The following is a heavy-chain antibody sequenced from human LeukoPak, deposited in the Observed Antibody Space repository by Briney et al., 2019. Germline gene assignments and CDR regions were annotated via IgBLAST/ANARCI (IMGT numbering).Heavy chain of an antibody. CDR3: ARDRYSSGWYDY. V-gene: IGHV3-21*01. J-gene: IGHJ4*02. Sequence: GGSLRLSCAASGFTFSSYSMNWVRQAPGKGLEWVSSISGSSSYIYYADSVKGRFTISRDNAKNSLYLQMNSLRAEDTAVYYCARDRYSSGWYDYWGQGTLVTVSS. CDR1: GFTFSSYS. CDR2: ISGSSSYI. D-gene: IGHD6-19*01.